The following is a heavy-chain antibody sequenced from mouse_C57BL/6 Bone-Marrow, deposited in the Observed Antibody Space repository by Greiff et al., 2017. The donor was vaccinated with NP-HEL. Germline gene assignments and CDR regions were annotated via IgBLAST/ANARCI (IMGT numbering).Heavy chain of an antibody. J-gene: IGHJ2*01. CDR3: ARERDTTSDY. CDR1: GYTFTSYW. V-gene: IGHV1-64*01. Sequence: VQLQQSGAELVKPGASVKLSCKASGYTFTSYWMHWVKQRPGQGLEWIGMIHPNSGSTNYNEKFKSKATLTVDKSSSTAYMQLSSLTSEDSAVYYCARERDTTSDYWGQGTTLTVSS. D-gene: IGHD5-5*01. CDR2: IHPNSGST.